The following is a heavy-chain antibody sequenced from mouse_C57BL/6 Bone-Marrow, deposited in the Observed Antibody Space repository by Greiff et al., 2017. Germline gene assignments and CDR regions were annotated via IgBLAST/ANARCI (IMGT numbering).Heavy chain of an antibody. Sequence: VQLQQSGPELVKPGASVKISCKASGYAFSSSWMNWVKQRPGKGLEWIGRIYPGDGDTNYNGKFKGKATLTADKSSSTAYMQLSSLTSEDSAVYFCARIPITTVVGDAMDYWGQGTSVTVSS. CDR3: ARIPITTVVGDAMDY. CDR1: GYAFSSSW. CDR2: IYPGDGDT. D-gene: IGHD1-1*01. J-gene: IGHJ4*01. V-gene: IGHV1-82*01.